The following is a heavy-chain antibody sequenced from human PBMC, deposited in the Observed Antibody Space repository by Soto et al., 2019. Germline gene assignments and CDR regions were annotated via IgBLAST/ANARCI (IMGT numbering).Heavy chain of an antibody. CDR3: ARDGAGIVGATDAFDI. V-gene: IGHV3-48*02. J-gene: IGHJ3*02. D-gene: IGHD1-26*01. CDR2: ISSSSTI. CDR1: GFTFSSYS. Sequence: GGSLRLSCAASGFTFSSYSMNWVRQAPGKGLEWVSYISSSSTIYYADSVKGRFTISRDNAKNSLYLQMNSLRDEDTAVYYCARDGAGIVGATDAFDIWGQGTMVTVSS.